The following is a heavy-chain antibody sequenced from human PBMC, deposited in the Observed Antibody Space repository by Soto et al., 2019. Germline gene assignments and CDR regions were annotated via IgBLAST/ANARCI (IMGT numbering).Heavy chain of an antibody. CDR3: ASSSLYGMDV. CDR1: DNTFTHYG. V-gene: IGHV1-18*01. J-gene: IGHJ6*02. CDR2: ISGYNGNT. Sequence: ASVKVSCKSSDNTFTHYGINWVRQAPGQGLEWMGWISGYNGNTKYAQKFQDRVTMTADTSTRTAFMEVRSLTAADTAVYYCASSSLYGMDVWGQGTTVTVSS.